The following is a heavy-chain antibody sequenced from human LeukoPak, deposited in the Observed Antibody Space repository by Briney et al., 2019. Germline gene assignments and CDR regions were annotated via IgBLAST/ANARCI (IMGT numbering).Heavy chain of an antibody. V-gene: IGHV3-11*04. CDR2: ISSSGSTI. CDR1: GFTFSDYY. CDR3: ATSEGLWTYYFDY. Sequence: GGSLRLFCAASGFTFSDYYMSWIRQAPGKGLEWVSYISSSGSTIYYADSVKGRFTISRDNSKNTLYLQMNSLRAEDTAVYYCATSEGLWTYYFDYWGQGTLVTVSS. D-gene: IGHD3/OR15-3a*01. J-gene: IGHJ4*02.